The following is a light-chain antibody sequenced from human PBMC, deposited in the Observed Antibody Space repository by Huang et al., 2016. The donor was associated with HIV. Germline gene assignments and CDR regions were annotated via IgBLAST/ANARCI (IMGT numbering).Light chain of an antibody. CDR3: QQYNNWPQT. V-gene: IGKV3-15*01. J-gene: IGKJ1*01. CDR2: GAS. CDR1: QSVSSN. Sequence: EIVMTQSPATLSMSPGERATLSCRASQSVSSNLAWYQQKPGQTPRRLIYGASTRATGIPARFSGSESGTEYTLTISSLQSEDSAVYYCQQYNNWPQTFGQGTKVEIK.